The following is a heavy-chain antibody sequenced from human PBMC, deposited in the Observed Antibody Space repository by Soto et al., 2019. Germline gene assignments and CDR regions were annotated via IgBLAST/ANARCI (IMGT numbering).Heavy chain of an antibody. Sequence: QVQLQESGPGLVKPSQTLSLTCTVSGGSISSDNYYWSWIRQHPGKGLEWIGYIYYSGSTYYNPSPKSRVAISVDTSKNQFSLKLSSVTAADTAVYYCASNRVTDDAFDIWGQGTMVTVSS. V-gene: IGHV4-31*03. CDR1: GGSISSDNYY. CDR2: IYYSGST. D-gene: IGHD2-21*02. J-gene: IGHJ3*02. CDR3: ASNRVTDDAFDI.